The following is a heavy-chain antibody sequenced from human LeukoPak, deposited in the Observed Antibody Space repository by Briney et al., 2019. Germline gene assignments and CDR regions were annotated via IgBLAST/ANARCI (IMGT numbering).Heavy chain of an antibody. Sequence: PGGSLRLSCAASGFTFSTYGMTWVRQAPGKGLEWVSVISASGGSTYYADSLKGRFTISRDNSKNTLYLQMNSLIADDAALYYCAKRTPAGYFDYWGQGTPVTASS. CDR1: GFTFSTYG. V-gene: IGHV3-23*01. CDR3: AKRTPAGYFDY. CDR2: ISASGGST. D-gene: IGHD4-23*01. J-gene: IGHJ4*02.